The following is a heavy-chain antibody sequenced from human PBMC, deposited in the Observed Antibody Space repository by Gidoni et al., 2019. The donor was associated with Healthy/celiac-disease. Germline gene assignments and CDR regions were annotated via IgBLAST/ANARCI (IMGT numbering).Heavy chain of an antibody. J-gene: IGHJ2*01. Sequence: QVQLQESGPGLVKPSETLSLTCPVSGGSISSYYWSWIRQPPGKGLEWIGYIYYSGSTNYNPSLKSRVTISVDTSKNQFSLKLSSVTAADTAVYYCARLGHGFLRYFDLWGRGTLVTVSS. CDR3: ARLGHGFLRYFDL. CDR2: IYYSGST. D-gene: IGHD3-10*01. V-gene: IGHV4-59*01. CDR1: GGSISSYY.